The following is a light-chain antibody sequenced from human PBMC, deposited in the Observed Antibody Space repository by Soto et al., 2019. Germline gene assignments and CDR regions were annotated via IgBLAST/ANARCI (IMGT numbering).Light chain of an antibody. CDR2: EVS. CDR3: CSWAGSNTFYF. CDR1: TTDVGSYNL. Sequence: SALTQPASVSGSPGQSITISCTGTTTDVGSYNLVSWYQQHPGRAPKLMIYEVSRRPSGVSNRFSGSKSGNTASLTISGLQAEDEADYYCCSWAGSNTFYFFGTGTKLTVL. V-gene: IGLV2-23*02. J-gene: IGLJ1*01.